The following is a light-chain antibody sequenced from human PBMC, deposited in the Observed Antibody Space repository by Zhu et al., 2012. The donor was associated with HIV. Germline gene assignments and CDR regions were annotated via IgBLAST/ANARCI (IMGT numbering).Light chain of an antibody. J-gene: IGKJ1*01. V-gene: IGKV3-15*01. CDR2: RAS. CDR3: HQYENWPPT. Sequence: ETVLTQSPVILSVSPGERGTLSCSASQSVGTNLAWYQQKPGQPPRLLISRASDRSSGIPGRFSGSGSGTEFTLTITSLESEDFAVYYCHQYENWPPTFG. CDR1: QSVGTN.